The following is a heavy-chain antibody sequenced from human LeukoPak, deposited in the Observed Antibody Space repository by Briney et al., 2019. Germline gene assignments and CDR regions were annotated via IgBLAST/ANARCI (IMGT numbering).Heavy chain of an antibody. V-gene: IGHV4-61*02. D-gene: IGHD3/OR15-3a*01. CDR3: AGGGLSDFVS. Sequence: SETLAPTLTVPGGSISSGSYYWSWIRQPAGKGLEWIGRFHTSGSTDYNPSLKSRVSISVDTTKNHFSLKLSSVTAADTAVYYCAGGGLSDFVSCGDGTLVTVSS. J-gene: IGHJ4*03. CDR1: GGSISSGSYY. CDR2: FHTSGST.